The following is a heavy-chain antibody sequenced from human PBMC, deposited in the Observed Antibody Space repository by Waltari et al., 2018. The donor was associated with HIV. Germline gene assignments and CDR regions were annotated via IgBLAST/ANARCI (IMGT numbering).Heavy chain of an antibody. J-gene: IGHJ4*02. CDR3: ARQQLGSGALDL. Sequence: EVQLVESGGGLVKPGGSLRLSCTASGLTFSTDPMNWVRQAPGKGLGGVSSISRGTSYIYYADSVTGRFTVSRDNAKNSLFLQMNSLRADDTAVYYCARQQLGSGALDLWGQGTLVTVSS. V-gene: IGHV3-21*02. D-gene: IGHD3-10*02. CDR1: GLTFSTDP. CDR2: ISRGTSYI.